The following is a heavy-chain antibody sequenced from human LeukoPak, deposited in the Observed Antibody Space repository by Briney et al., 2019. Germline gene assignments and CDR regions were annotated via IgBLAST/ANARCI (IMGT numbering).Heavy chain of an antibody. D-gene: IGHD1-14*01. Sequence: GASVKVSCKASGGTFSSYGISWVRQAPGQGLEWMGGIIPIFGTANYAQKFQGRVTITADESTSTAYMELSSLRSEDTAVYYCARTTTIGYYFDYWGQGTLVTVSS. J-gene: IGHJ4*02. CDR3: ARTTTIGYYFDY. CDR1: GGTFSSYG. CDR2: IIPIFGTA. V-gene: IGHV1-69*01.